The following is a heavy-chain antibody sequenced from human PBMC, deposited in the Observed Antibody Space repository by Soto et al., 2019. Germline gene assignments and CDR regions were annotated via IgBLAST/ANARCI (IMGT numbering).Heavy chain of an antibody. Sequence: QVQLVQSGAEVKKPGASVKVSCKASGYTFTSYYMHWVRQAPGQGLEWMGIINPSGGSTSYAQKFQGRVTMTRDTSTSTVYMELSSLRYEDTNVYYCEGGLVGANPFDYWGQGTLVTVSS. D-gene: IGHD1-26*01. CDR3: EGGLVGANPFDY. CDR1: GYTFTSYY. CDR2: INPSGGST. V-gene: IGHV1-46*01. J-gene: IGHJ4*02.